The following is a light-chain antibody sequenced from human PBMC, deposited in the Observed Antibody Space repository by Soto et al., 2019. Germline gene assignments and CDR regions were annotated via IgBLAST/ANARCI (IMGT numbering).Light chain of an antibody. CDR3: QQSYSTRYT. CDR1: QSISSY. CDR2: AAS. Sequence: DIQMTQSPSSLSASVGDRVTITCRASQSISSYLNWYQQKPGKAPKLLIYAASSLQSGVPSRFSGSGSGTDFTLTIGSLQPEDFATYYCQQSYSTRYTFGQGTKVDIK. J-gene: IGKJ2*01. V-gene: IGKV1-39*01.